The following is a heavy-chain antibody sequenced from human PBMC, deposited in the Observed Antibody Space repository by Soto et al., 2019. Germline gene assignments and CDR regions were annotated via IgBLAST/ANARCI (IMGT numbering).Heavy chain of an antibody. CDR3: ASALYCSGGSCSFDP. Sequence: SESLSLTCTVSGGSISSGDYYWSWIRQPPGKGLEWIGYIYYSGSTYYNPSLKSRVTISMDTSKNQFSLKLTSVTAADTAVYYCASALYCSGGSCSFDPWGQGTLVTVSS. V-gene: IGHV4-30-4*02. CDR2: IYYSGST. D-gene: IGHD2-15*01. CDR1: GGSISSGDYY. J-gene: IGHJ5*02.